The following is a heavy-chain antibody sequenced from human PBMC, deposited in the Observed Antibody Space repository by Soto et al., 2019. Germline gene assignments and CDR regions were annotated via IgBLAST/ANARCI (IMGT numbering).Heavy chain of an antibody. CDR2: TSWNSGSI. Sequence: EVQLVESGGGLVQPGRSLRLSCAASGFTFDDYAMHWVRQAPGKGLEWVSGTSWNSGSIGYADSVKGRFTISRDNAKNSLYLQMNSLRAEDTALYYCAKDMDYYGSGSFDAFDIWGQGTMVTVSS. J-gene: IGHJ3*02. D-gene: IGHD3-10*01. CDR3: AKDMDYYGSGSFDAFDI. CDR1: GFTFDDYA. V-gene: IGHV3-9*01.